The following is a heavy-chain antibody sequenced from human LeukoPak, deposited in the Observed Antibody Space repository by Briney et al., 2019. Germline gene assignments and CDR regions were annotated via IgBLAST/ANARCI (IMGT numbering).Heavy chain of an antibody. V-gene: IGHV4-39*01. J-gene: IGHJ5*02. CDR2: INDSGNT. D-gene: IGHD6-19*01. CDR1: GASISSSTYY. Sequence: PSETLSLTCTVSGASISSSTYYWGWIRQPPGKGLEWTGTINDSGNTFYNPSLKSRVAISVDRFTNPFSLMLNSVNAADTALYFCARVLSIAVAGLDWFVPWGRGTRVIVSA. CDR3: ARVLSIAVAGLDWFVP.